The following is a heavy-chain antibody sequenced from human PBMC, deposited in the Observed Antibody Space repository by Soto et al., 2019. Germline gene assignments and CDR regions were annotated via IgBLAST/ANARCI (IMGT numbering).Heavy chain of an antibody. CDR1: GYTFTSYG. D-gene: IGHD6-13*01. CDR2: ISAYNGNT. CDR3: ARTPGIAGNWFDP. Sequence: QVQLVQSGAEVKKPGASVKVSCKASGYTFTSYGITWVRQAPGQGLEWMGWISAYNGNTNYAQKLQGRVTMTTDTATSPAYMELRSLRSDHTAVYYCARTPGIAGNWFDPWGQGTLVTVSS. V-gene: IGHV1-18*01. J-gene: IGHJ5*02.